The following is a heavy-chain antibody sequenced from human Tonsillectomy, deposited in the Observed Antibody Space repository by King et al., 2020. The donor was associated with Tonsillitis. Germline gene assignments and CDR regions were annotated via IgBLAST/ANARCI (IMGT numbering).Heavy chain of an antibody. J-gene: IGHJ3*02. CDR1: GCTFTSYG. Sequence: QLVQAGAEVRKPGASVKVSCKASGCTFTSYGISWVRQAPGQGLEGMGWICDYNGNTNYEQKLQGRVTMTTDTYTSTAYIELRRLRSDDTAVYYCAREVPELDVFDIGGQGTMVTVSS. CDR2: ICDYNGNT. V-gene: IGHV1-18*04. CDR3: AREVPELDVFDI. D-gene: IGHD1-26*01.